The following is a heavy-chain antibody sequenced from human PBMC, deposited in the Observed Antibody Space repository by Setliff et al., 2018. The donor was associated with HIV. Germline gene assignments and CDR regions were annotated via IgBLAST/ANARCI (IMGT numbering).Heavy chain of an antibody. J-gene: IGHJ5*01. V-gene: IGHV5-51*01. CDR1: GYSFSDNW. CDR2: IYPDDSAT. D-gene: IGHD3-16*01. CDR3: AKHGFERKSPYNWFDS. Sequence: GESLKISCKGFGYSFSDNWIGRVRQMPGKGLEWMGIIYPDDSATRYSPSFQGQVTISADKSINTAYLRWRSLRASDTAIYFCAKHGFERKSPYNWFDSWGQGTLVTVSS.